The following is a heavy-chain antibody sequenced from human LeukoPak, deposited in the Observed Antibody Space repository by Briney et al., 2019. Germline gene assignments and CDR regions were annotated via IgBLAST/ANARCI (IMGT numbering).Heavy chain of an antibody. CDR2: ISGSGHDI. CDR1: GFTFSDSY. V-gene: IGHV3-11*04. CDR3: TRDPRHFDS. Sequence: GGSLRLSCAASGFTFSDSYMTWVRQAPGKGVEWVAYISGSGHDINYSDSVKGRFTITRDNAKNSLYLQMSSLRVEDTAVYYCTRDPRHFDSCGQGTLVTVSS. D-gene: IGHD6-6*01. J-gene: IGHJ5*01.